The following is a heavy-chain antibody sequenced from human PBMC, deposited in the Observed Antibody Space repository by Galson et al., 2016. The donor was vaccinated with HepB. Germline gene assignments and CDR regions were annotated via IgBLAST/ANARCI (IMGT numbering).Heavy chain of an antibody. CDR1: GFTFSSYA. CDR2: ISYDGSNK. CDR3: ARGIAAPYYYGLDV. D-gene: IGHD6-6*01. Sequence: SLRLPCAASGFTFSSYAMHWVRQAPGKGLEWVAVISYDGSNKYYADSVKGRFTISRDNSKNTLYLQMNSLRAEDTAVYYCARGIAAPYYYGLDVWGQGTTVTVSS. V-gene: IGHV3-30-3*01. J-gene: IGHJ6*02.